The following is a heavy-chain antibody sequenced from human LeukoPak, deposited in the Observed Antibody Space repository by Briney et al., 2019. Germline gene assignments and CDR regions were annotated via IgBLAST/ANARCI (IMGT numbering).Heavy chain of an antibody. D-gene: IGHD3-9*01. CDR3: ARDKAELRYFDWLSSHYYYYMDV. CDR2: INPNSGGT. V-gene: IGHV1-2*02. J-gene: IGHJ6*03. Sequence: ASVKVSCKASGYTFTVYYMHWVRQAPGQGLERMGWINPNSGGTNYAQKFQGKVTMTRDTSISTAYMELSRLRSDDTAVYYCARDKAELRYFDWLSSHYYYYMDVWGKGTTVTVSS. CDR1: GYTFTVYY.